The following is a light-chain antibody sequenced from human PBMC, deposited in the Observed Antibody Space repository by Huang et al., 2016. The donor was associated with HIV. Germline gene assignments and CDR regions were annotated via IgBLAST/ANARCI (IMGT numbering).Light chain of an antibody. CDR2: DTS. V-gene: IGKV3-11*01. CDR1: QSISNY. CDR3: QQRTNRPL. J-gene: IGKJ4*01. Sequence: EIVLTQSPATVSLSPGERATLSCRASQSISNYLAWYQQKPGQAPRLLIYDTSKRATGTTARFSGSGSGTDFTLTISSLEPEDIATYYCQQRTNRPLFGGGTKVEIK.